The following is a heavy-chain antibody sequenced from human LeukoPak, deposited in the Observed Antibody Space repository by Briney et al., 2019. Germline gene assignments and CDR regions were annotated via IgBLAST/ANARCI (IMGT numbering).Heavy chain of an antibody. D-gene: IGHD6-19*01. Sequence: SETLSLTCTVSGGSISSYYWSWIRQPPGKGLEWIGYIYYSGSTNYNPSLKSRVTISVDTSKNQFSLKLSSVTATDTAVYYCARRRAGRDWFDPWGQGTLVTVSS. V-gene: IGHV4-59*08. CDR2: IYYSGST. J-gene: IGHJ5*02. CDR3: ARRRAGRDWFDP. CDR1: GGSISSYY.